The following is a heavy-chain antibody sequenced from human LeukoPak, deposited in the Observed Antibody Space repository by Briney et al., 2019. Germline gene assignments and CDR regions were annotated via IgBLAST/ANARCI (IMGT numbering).Heavy chain of an antibody. V-gene: IGHV3-11*04. CDR2: ISSSGSTI. D-gene: IGHD3-22*01. J-gene: IGHJ4*02. Sequence: GGSLRLSCAASGFTFSDYYMSWIRQAPGKGLEWVSYISSSGSTIYYADSVKGRFTISRDNAKNSLYLQMNSLRAEDTAVYYCARAWFYASSGYEINYWGQGTLVTVSS. CDR3: ARAWFYASSGYEINY. CDR1: GFTFSDYY.